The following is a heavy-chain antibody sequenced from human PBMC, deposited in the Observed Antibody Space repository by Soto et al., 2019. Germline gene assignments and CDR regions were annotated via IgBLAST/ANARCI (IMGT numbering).Heavy chain of an antibody. V-gene: IGHV4-34*01. D-gene: IGHD3-10*01. J-gene: IGHJ5*01. CDR2: INHSGST. CDR3: ARGVLWFGELFQGGWFDP. CDR1: GGSFSGYY. Sequence: QVQLQQWGAGLLKPSETLSLTCAVYGGSFSGYYRSWIRQPPGKGLEWMGVINHSGSTNYNPSLKSRVTIAVDTSKNQFSLKLSSVTAADTAVYYCARGVLWFGELFQGGWFDPWGQGTLVTVSS.